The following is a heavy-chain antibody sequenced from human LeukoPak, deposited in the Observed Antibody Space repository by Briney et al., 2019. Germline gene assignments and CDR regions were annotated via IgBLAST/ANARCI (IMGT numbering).Heavy chain of an antibody. V-gene: IGHV3-30*02. Sequence: TGGSLRLSCAASGFTFSSYGIHWVRQAPGKGLEWVAFIRNDGTNKYYADSVKGRFTISRDNSKNTLFVQMNSLRPEDTAVYYCTKETRGFDCWGQGTLVTVSS. CDR2: IRNDGTNK. J-gene: IGHJ4*02. CDR3: TKETRGFDC. CDR1: GFTFSSYG.